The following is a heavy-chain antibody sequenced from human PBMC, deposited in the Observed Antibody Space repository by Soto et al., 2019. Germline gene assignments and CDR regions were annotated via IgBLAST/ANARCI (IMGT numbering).Heavy chain of an antibody. D-gene: IGHD2-21*02. V-gene: IGHV3-33*01. Sequence: QVQLVESGGGVVQPGRSLRLSCAASGFTFSSYGMHWVRQAPGKGLEWVAVIWYDGSNKYYADSVKGRFTISRDNSKNTLYLQMNSLRAEDTAVYYCARVQAVVTATPDWYCDLWGRGTLVTVSS. CDR2: IWYDGSNK. CDR1: GFTFSSYG. J-gene: IGHJ2*01. CDR3: ARVQAVVTATPDWYCDL.